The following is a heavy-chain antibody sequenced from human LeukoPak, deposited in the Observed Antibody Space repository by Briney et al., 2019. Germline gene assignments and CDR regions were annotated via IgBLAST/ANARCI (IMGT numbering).Heavy chain of an antibody. J-gene: IGHJ4*02. D-gene: IGHD2-21*01. CDR3: TRGGGGSFPHY. CDR2: IYSGGST. Sequence: GGTLRLSCAASGFTVSSNFLSWVRQPPGKGLEWVSDIYSGGSTYYADSVKGRFTISRDNSKNTLYLQMNSLRAEDTAVYYCTRGGGGSFPHYWGQGTLVTVSS. V-gene: IGHV3-53*01. CDR1: GFTVSSNF.